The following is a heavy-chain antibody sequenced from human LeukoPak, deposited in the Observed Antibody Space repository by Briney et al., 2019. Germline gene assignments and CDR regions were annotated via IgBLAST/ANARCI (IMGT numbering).Heavy chain of an antibody. Sequence: QAGGSLRLSCAASGFTFSSYSMNWVRQAPGKGLEWVSYISSSSSTIYYADSVKGRFTISRDNSKNTLYLQMNSLRAEDTAVYYCAKGGYYDSSGYGLIDYWGQGTLVNVSS. CDR2: ISSSSSTI. V-gene: IGHV3-48*01. CDR3: AKGGYYDSSGYGLIDY. D-gene: IGHD3-22*01. CDR1: GFTFSSYS. J-gene: IGHJ4*02.